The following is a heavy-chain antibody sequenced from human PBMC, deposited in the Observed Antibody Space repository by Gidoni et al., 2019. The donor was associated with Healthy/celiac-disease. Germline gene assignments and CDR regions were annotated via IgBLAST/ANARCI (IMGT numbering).Heavy chain of an antibody. Sequence: QVQLVESGGGVVQPGRSLRLSCAASGFTFSSYGMHWVRQAPGKGLEWVAVIWYDGSNKYYADSVKGRFTISRDNSKNTLYLQMNSLRAEDTAVYYCARGVGYDSSGYYRDFDYWGQGTLVTVSS. V-gene: IGHV3-33*01. CDR1: GFTFSSYG. J-gene: IGHJ4*02. CDR2: IWYDGSNK. CDR3: ARGVGYDSSGYYRDFDY. D-gene: IGHD3-22*01.